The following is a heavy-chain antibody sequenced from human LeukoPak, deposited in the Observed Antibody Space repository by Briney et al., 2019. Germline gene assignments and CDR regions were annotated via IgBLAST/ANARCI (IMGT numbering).Heavy chain of an antibody. V-gene: IGHV4-30-4*01. CDR3: ARVARGTVVNFDY. Sequence: PSETLSLTCTVSGGSISSGDYYWSWIRQPPGKGLEWIGYIYYSGSTYYNPSLKSRVTISVDTSKNQFSLKLSSVTAADTAVYYCARVARGTVVNFDYWGQGTLVTVSS. CDR2: IYYSGST. J-gene: IGHJ4*02. D-gene: IGHD4-23*01. CDR1: GGSISSGDYY.